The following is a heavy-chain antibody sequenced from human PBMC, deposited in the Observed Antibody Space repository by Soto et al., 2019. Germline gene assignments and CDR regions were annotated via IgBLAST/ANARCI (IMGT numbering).Heavy chain of an antibody. D-gene: IGHD2-2*02. CDR2: INAGNGNT. CDR1: GYTFTSYA. V-gene: IGHV1-3*01. CDR3: ASSVTVPAAIGY. J-gene: IGHJ4*02. Sequence: QVQLVQSGAEVKKPGASVKVSCKASGYTFTSYAMHWVRQAPGQRLEWMGWINAGNGNTKYSQKFQGRVTITRDTTASTAYMELSSLRSEDTGVYYCASSVTVPAAIGYWGQGTLVTVAS.